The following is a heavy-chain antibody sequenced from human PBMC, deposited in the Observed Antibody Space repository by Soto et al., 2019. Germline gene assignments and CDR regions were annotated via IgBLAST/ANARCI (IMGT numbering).Heavy chain of an antibody. D-gene: IGHD2-15*01. Sequence: QVQLVQSGAEVKKPGASVKVSCKATGYTFTSYGISWVRQAPGQGIEWMGWISAYNGNTNYAQKLQGRVTMTTDTSTSTAYMELRSLRSDDTAVYYCARDLGYCSGGSCYSRFDPWGQGTLVTVSS. CDR1: GYTFTSYG. CDR2: ISAYNGNT. J-gene: IGHJ5*02. CDR3: ARDLGYCSGGSCYSRFDP. V-gene: IGHV1-18*01.